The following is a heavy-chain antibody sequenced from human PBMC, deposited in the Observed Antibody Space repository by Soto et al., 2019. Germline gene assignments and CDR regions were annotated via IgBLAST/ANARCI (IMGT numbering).Heavy chain of an antibody. CDR3: ARSIAAAGTALMDV. CDR1: GGSVSSGSYY. D-gene: IGHD6-13*01. Sequence: ETLSLTCTVSGGSVSSGSYYWSWIRQPPGKGLEWIGYIYYSGSTNYNPSLKSRVTISVDTSKNQFSLKLSSVTAADTAVYYCARSIAAAGTALMDVWGQGTTVTVSS. CDR2: IYYSGST. J-gene: IGHJ6*02. V-gene: IGHV4-61*01.